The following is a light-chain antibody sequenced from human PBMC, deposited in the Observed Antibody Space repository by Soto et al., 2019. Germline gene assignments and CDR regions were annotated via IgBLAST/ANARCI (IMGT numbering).Light chain of an antibody. CDR1: QNVSRN. Sequence: EIVMTQSPATLPVSPGVRATLSCRASQNVSRNLAWYQQKPGQAPSLLFYGASIRATGIPARFSGSGSGTEFTLTSRSLQSEDVAVYYCQLYDNGPTFGQGTKVEIK. J-gene: IGKJ1*01. CDR3: QLYDNGPT. V-gene: IGKV3-15*01. CDR2: GAS.